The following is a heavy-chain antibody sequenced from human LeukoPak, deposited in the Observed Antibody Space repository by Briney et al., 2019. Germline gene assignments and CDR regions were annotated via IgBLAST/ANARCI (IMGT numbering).Heavy chain of an antibody. J-gene: IGHJ4*02. CDR1: GLTFNNYA. V-gene: IGHV3-23*01. D-gene: IGHD3-22*01. CDR3: ARLPTFYYDSSGYHYDY. CDR2: ISGSGPST. Sequence: GGSLRLSCVASGLTFNNYAMSWVRQAPGKGLEWVSSISGSGPSTDYTDAVKGRFIISRDKSKSTLHLQMNSLRAEDTALYYCARLPTFYYDSSGYHYDYWGQGIPVTVSS.